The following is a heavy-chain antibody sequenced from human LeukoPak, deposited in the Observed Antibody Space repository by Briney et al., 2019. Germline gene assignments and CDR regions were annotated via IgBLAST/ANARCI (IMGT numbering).Heavy chain of an antibody. J-gene: IGHJ4*02. CDR2: IYYSGST. Sequence: SETLSLTCSVSGDPISSSSYYSGWSRQPPGKGLEWLGSIYYSGSTYYNPSLKSRVTISVDTSKNQFSLKLSSVTAADTGVYYCARPSRGYSYEFDYWGQGTLVTVSS. V-gene: IGHV4-39*01. D-gene: IGHD5-18*01. CDR1: GDPISSSSYY. CDR3: ARPSRGYSYEFDY.